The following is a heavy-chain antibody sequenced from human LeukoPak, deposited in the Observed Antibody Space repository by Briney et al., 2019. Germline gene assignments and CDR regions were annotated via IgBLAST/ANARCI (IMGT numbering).Heavy chain of an antibody. CDR1: GYTLTELS. CDR3: ATDLDSSIYMSGFDY. CDR2: FDPEDGET. Sequence: ASVKVSCKVSGYTLTELSMHWVGQAPGKGLEWMGGFDPEDGETIYAQKFQGRVTMTEDTSTDTAYMELSSLRSEDTAVYYCATDLDSSIYMSGFDYWGQGTLVTVSS. J-gene: IGHJ4*02. V-gene: IGHV1-24*01. D-gene: IGHD1-1*01.